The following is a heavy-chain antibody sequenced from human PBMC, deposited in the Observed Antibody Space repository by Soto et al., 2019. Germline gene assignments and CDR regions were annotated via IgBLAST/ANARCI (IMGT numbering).Heavy chain of an antibody. CDR1: GYPVTAYY. Sequence: QLHLVQSGAVVKKPGASVTVSCSASGYPVTAYYMHWVRQAPGRGLEWMGGINPATGAAKYTQTCRGRVTMTRDTSTGTVFMELSGLTSGDTAVFYCARGGGVGVAGSAAFDMWGQGTLVTVSS. V-gene: IGHV1-2*02. CDR2: INPATGAA. J-gene: IGHJ3*02. CDR3: ARGGGVGVAGSAAFDM. D-gene: IGHD3-3*01.